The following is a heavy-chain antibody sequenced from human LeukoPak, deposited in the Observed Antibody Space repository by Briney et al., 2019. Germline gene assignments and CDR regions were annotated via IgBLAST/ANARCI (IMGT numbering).Heavy chain of an antibody. Sequence: SETLSLTCAVYGGSFSGYYWSWIRQPPGKGLEWIGEINHSGSTNYNPSLKSRVTISVDTSKNQFSLKLSSVTAADTAVYYCAIHSSYLVFDYWGQGTLVTVSS. D-gene: IGHD4-11*01. CDR2: INHSGST. J-gene: IGHJ4*02. V-gene: IGHV4-34*01. CDR1: GGSFSGYY. CDR3: AIHSSYLVFDY.